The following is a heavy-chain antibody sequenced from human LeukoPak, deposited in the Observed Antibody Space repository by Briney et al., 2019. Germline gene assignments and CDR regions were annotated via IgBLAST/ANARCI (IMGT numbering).Heavy chain of an antibody. CDR2: MYYSGST. J-gene: IGHJ4*02. Sequence: SETLSLTCIVSGGSISSSSYYWGWIRQPPGTGPEWIGSMYYSGSTYYNPSLKSRVTISVDTSKNQFSLKLSSVTAADTAVYYCARQYYYDSSGYYFGYWGQGTLVTVSS. CDR3: ARQYYYDSSGYYFGY. D-gene: IGHD3-22*01. CDR1: GGSISSSSYY. V-gene: IGHV4-39*01.